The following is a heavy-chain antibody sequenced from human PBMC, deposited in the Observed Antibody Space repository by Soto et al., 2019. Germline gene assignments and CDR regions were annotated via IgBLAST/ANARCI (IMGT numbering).Heavy chain of an antibody. CDR2: INSDGSST. J-gene: IGHJ4*02. CDR1: GFTFSSYW. V-gene: IGHV3-74*01. CDR3: ARRYYYGSGSYYSGIDY. D-gene: IGHD3-10*01. Sequence: GGSLRLSCAASGFTFSSYWMHWVRQAPGKGLVWVSRINSDGSSTSYADSVKGRFTISRDNAKNTLYLQMNSLRAEDTAVYYCARRYYYGSGSYYSGIDYWGQGTLVTVSS.